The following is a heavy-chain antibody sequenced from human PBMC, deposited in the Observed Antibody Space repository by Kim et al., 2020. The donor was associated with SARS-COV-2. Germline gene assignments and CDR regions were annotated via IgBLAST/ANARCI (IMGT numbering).Heavy chain of an antibody. Sequence: GGSLRLSCAASGFTFSGSAIHWVRQASGKGLEWVGHVRSKANSYATAYAASVKGRFAISRDDSKNMGFLQVNSLKTEDTAVYYCTSNSAGIVYWGQGTLVTVSS. CDR3: TSNSAGIVY. CDR2: VRSKANSYAT. CDR1: GFTFSGSA. V-gene: IGHV3-73*01. J-gene: IGHJ4*02. D-gene: IGHD6-19*01.